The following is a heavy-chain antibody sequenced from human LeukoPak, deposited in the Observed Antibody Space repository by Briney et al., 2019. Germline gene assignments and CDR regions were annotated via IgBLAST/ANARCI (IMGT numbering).Heavy chain of an antibody. D-gene: IGHD1-26*01. V-gene: IGHV3-7*03. J-gene: IGHJ4*02. CDR2: IKQDGSEK. Sequence: GGSLRLSCAASGFISSSYWMSWVRQAPGKGLEWVANIKQDGSEKYYMDSVKGRFTISRDNAKNSLFLQMNSLRAEDTAVYYCARGDRVGVTTGHFDYWGQGTLVTVSS. CDR1: GFISSSYW. CDR3: ARGDRVGVTTGHFDY.